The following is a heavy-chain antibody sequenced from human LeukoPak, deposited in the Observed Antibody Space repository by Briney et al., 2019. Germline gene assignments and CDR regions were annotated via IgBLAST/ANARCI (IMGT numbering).Heavy chain of an antibody. V-gene: IGHV3-33*01. J-gene: IGHJ4*02. D-gene: IGHD3-3*01. CDR2: IWYDGSNK. Sequence: QPGRSLRLSCAASGFTFSSYGMHWVRQAPGKGLEWVAVIWYDGSNKYYADSVKGRFTISRDNSKNTLYLQMNSLRAEDTAVYYCARGLRFLEWLLYVDYWGQGTLVTVSS. CDR3: ARGLRFLEWLLYVDY. CDR1: GFTFSSYG.